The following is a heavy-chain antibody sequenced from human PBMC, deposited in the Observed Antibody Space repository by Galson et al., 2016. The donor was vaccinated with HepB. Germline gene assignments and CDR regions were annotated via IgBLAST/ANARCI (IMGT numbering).Heavy chain of an antibody. CDR2: IYHTGSS. CDR1: GGSIASSTSY. J-gene: IGHJ3*01. CDR3: ARHSTSNVFDL. D-gene: IGHD6-6*01. Sequence: SETLSLTCNVSGGSIASSTSYWSWIRLPPGKGLEWIGFIYHTGSSNHNPSLKSRVSISVDTSKNQFSLKLMSVTAADTAVYFCARHSTSNVFDLWGQGTVVTVSS. V-gene: IGHV4-61*05.